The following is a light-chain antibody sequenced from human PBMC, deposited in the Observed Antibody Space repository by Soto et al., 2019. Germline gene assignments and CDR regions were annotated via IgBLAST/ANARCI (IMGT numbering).Light chain of an antibody. J-gene: IGKJ5*01. CDR2: GSF. V-gene: IGKV3-15*01. CDR1: QSVDNN. CDR3: QQYNDRPPIT. Sequence: EIVMTQSPVPLSASPGESATLSCSASQSVDNNVAWYQQKPGQAHRLLIVGSFARATGIPARFSGSGSGSEFTLTISGLQSEDLAVYYCQQYNDRPPITFGQGTRLEIK.